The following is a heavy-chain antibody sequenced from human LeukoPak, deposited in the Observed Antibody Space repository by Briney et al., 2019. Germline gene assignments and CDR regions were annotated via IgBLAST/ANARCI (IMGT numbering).Heavy chain of an antibody. CDR3: ATGSGLWSPDY. D-gene: IGHD5-18*01. CDR1: GFTFSSYW. V-gene: IGHV3-74*01. J-gene: IGHJ4*02. CDR2: INTDGSST. Sequence: GGSLRLSCVASGFTFSSYWMHWARQAPGKGLVWVSRINTDGSSTSYADSVKGRFTISRDNAKNRLYVQMNSLRAEDTAVYYCATGSGLWSPDYWGQGTLVTVSS.